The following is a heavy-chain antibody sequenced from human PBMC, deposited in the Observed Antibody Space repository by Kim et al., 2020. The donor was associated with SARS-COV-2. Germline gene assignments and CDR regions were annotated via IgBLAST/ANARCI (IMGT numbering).Heavy chain of an antibody. CDR1: GGSISSSSYY. CDR2: IYYSGST. CDR3: ARGHYDILTGYEQAIDI. Sequence: SETLSLTCTVSGGSISSSSYYWGWIRQPPGKGLEWIGSIYYSGSTYYNPSLKSRVTISVDTSKNQFSLKLSSVTAADTAVYYCARGHYDILTGYEQAIDIWGQGTMVTVSS. D-gene: IGHD3-9*01. J-gene: IGHJ3*02. V-gene: IGHV4-39*07.